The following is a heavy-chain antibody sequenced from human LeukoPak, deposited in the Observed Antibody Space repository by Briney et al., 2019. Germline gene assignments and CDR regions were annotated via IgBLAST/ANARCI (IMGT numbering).Heavy chain of an antibody. D-gene: IGHD5-18*01. CDR2: IYYSGST. CDR3: ARLHDGYRYGADY. Sequence: PSQTLSLTCTVSGASISSGGYYWSWIRQPPGKGLEWIGYIYYSGSTNYNPSLKSRVTISVDTSKNQFSLKLSPVTAADTAVYYCARLHDGYRYGADYWGQGTLVTAS. V-gene: IGHV4-61*08. CDR1: GASISSGGYY. J-gene: IGHJ4*02.